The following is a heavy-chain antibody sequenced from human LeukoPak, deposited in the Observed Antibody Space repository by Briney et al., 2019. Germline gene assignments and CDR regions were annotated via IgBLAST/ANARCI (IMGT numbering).Heavy chain of an antibody. J-gene: IGHJ4*02. CDR1: GFTVSSNY. D-gene: IGHD3-22*01. Sequence: PGGSLRLSCAASGFTVSSNYMSWVRQAPGKGLEWVSVIYSGGSTYYADSVKGRFTISRDNSKNTLYLQMNSLRAEDTAVYYCAKRGGYYYDSSGYSWFDYWGQGTLVTVSS. CDR2: IYSGGST. V-gene: IGHV3-53*01. CDR3: AKRGGYYYDSSGYSWFDY.